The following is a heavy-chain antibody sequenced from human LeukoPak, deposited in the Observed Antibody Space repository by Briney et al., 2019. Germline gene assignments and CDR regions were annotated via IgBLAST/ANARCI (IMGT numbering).Heavy chain of an antibody. Sequence: SETLSLTCTVSGGSISSYYWSWIRQPAGKGLEWIGRIYTSGSTNDNPSLKSRVTMSVDTSKNQFSLKLSSVTAADTAVYYCARRRGGVGANHDAFDIWGQGTMVAVSS. J-gene: IGHJ3*02. CDR1: GGSISSYY. CDR3: ARRRGGVGANHDAFDI. D-gene: IGHD1-26*01. CDR2: IYTSGST. V-gene: IGHV4-4*07.